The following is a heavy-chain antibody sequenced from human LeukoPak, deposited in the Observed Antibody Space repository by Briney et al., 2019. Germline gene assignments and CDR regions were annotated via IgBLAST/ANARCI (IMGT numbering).Heavy chain of an antibody. J-gene: IGHJ4*02. CDR1: GFTFSSYA. CDR2: VSFDGDNK. V-gene: IGHV3-30-3*01. CDR3: ARDWTLNY. Sequence: PGRSLRLSCAASGFTFSSYAMHWVRQAPGKGLEWVAVVSFDGDNKYYADPVKDRFTISRDNSQNTLYLQLNSLRAEDTAVYYCARDWTLNYWGQGTLVTVSS. D-gene: IGHD3/OR15-3a*01.